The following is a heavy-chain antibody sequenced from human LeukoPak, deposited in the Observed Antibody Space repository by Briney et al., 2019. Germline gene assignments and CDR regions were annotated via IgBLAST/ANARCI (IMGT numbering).Heavy chain of an antibody. V-gene: IGHV3-7*01. D-gene: IGHD3-10*01. CDR1: GFNFPDYC. CDR2: IKQDERDQ. Sequence: GGSLRLSCTTSGFNFPDYCMTWVRQAPGKGLEWVANIKQDERDQDYVNSVKGRSTISRDNAKNSVFLQMNSLRVEDTAVYYCATSDYFGWGRGGVSPSDHWGQGTLVTVSS. J-gene: IGHJ4*02. CDR3: ATSDYFGWGRGGVSPSDH.